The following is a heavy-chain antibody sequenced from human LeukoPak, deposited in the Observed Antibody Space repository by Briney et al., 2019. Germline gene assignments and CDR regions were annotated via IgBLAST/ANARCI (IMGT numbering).Heavy chain of an antibody. CDR2: IDTSGNT. Sequence: SETLSLTCTVSGGSISSFYWSWIRQPAGKGLEWIGRIDTSGNTNYNPSLKSRVTISVDTSKNQFSLKLSSVTAADTAVYYCARGRGYNSFDYWGQGTLVTVSS. V-gene: IGHV4-4*07. J-gene: IGHJ4*02. CDR1: GGSISSFY. CDR3: ARGRGYNSFDY. D-gene: IGHD2/OR15-2a*01.